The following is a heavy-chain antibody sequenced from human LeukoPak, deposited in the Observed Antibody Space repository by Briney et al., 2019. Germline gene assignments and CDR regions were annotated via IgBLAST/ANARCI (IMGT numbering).Heavy chain of an antibody. D-gene: IGHD2/OR15-2a*01. V-gene: IGHV4-59*08. Sequence: SETLSLTCTVSDGSISSYYWSWIRHPPGKGLEWIAYISDIGSINYNPSLKSRVTISLDTSKNQFSLKLSSVTAADTAVYYCAGHHPRNTVDFWGQGTLVTVSS. CDR3: AGHHPRNTVDF. CDR1: DGSISSYY. J-gene: IGHJ4*02. CDR2: ISDIGSI.